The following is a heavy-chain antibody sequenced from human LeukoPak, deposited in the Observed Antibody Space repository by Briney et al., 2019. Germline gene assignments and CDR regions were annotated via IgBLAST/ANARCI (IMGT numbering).Heavy chain of an antibody. Sequence: PGGSLRLSCVASGLTFSSDWMTWVRQAPGKGLEWLASIKHDGSENYLVDSVKGRFTISRDNAQSSLFLQMNSLRVDDTAVCHCARIYYDSWSGYSWFDPWGQGILVTVSS. CDR1: GLTFSSDW. J-gene: IGHJ5*02. CDR3: ARIYYDSWSGYSWFDP. D-gene: IGHD3-3*01. V-gene: IGHV3-7*01. CDR2: IKHDGSEN.